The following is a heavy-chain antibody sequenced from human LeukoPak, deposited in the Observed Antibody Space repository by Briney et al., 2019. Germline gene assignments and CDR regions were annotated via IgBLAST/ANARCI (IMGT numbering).Heavy chain of an antibody. Sequence: SETLSLTCAVYGGSFSGYYWSWIRQPPGKGLEWIGEINHSGSTNCNPSLKSRVTISVDTSKNQFSLKLSSVTAADTAVYYCAGGNSSGYSPGFFWGQGTLVTVSS. J-gene: IGHJ4*02. CDR3: AGGNSSGYSPGFF. CDR2: INHSGST. CDR1: GGSFSGYY. D-gene: IGHD3-22*01. V-gene: IGHV4-34*01.